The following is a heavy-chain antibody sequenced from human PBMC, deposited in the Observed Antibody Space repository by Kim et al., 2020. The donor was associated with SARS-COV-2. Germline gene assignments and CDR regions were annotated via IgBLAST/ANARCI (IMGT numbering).Heavy chain of an antibody. J-gene: IGHJ6*02. D-gene: IGHD1-26*01. CDR3: ARAAPVAGSYYYYGMDV. Sequence: SQTLSLTCAISGDSVSSNSAAWNWIRQSPSRGLEWLGRTYYRSKWYNDYAVSVKSRITINPDTSKNQFSLQLNSVTPEDTAVYYCARAAPVAGSYYYYGMDVWGQGTTVTVSS. V-gene: IGHV6-1*01. CDR2: TYYRSKWYN. CDR1: GDSVSSNSAA.